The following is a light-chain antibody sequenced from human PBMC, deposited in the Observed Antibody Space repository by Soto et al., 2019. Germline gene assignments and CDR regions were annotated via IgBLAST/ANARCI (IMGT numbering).Light chain of an antibody. CDR2: AAS. CDR1: QNLSSGY. V-gene: IGKV3-20*01. J-gene: IGKJ1*01. CDR3: QQYDTSPRT. Sequence: EIVLTQSPGTLSLSPGERATLSCRASQNLSSGYLAWYRQRPGQAPRILIYAASSRATGIPDRVIGSGSGTDFTLTISRLEPEDFAVYYCQQYDTSPRTFGRGTKVE.